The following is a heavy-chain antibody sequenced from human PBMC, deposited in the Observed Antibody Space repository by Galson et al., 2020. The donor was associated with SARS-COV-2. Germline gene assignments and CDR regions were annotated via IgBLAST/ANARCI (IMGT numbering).Heavy chain of an antibody. CDR2: ISYDGSNK. J-gene: IGHJ4*02. V-gene: IGHV3-30*04. D-gene: IGHD6-13*01. CDR3: ATESGQYSSSWYVLDY. Sequence: GGSLRLSCAASGFTFSSYAMHWVRQAPGKGLEWVAVISYDGSNKYYADSVKGRFTISRDNSKNTLYLQMNSLRAEDTAVYYCATESGQYSSSWYVLDYWGQGTLVTVSS. CDR1: GFTFSSYA.